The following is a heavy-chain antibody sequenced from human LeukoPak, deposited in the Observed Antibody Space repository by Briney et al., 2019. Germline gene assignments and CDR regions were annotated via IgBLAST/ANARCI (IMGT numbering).Heavy chain of an antibody. CDR2: IYNSGST. V-gene: IGHV4-59*01. Sequence: PSETLSLTCIDSVGSISAYSENWVPRPPGKGLEWIGYIYNSGSTNYNPSLKSRVTISVDTSKNQLSLRLSSVTAADTAVYYCASHLYYYGSGHYSDYYYMDVWGKGTTVTVSS. CDR3: ASHLYYYGSGHYSDYYYMDV. D-gene: IGHD3-10*01. CDR1: VGSISAYS. J-gene: IGHJ6*03.